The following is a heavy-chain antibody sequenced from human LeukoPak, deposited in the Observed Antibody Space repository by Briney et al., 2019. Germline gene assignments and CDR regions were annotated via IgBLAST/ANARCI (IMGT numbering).Heavy chain of an antibody. CDR3: ARVVLGGSGSPFDY. CDR2: INHSGST. D-gene: IGHD3-10*01. CDR1: GGSFSGYY. V-gene: IGHV4-34*01. J-gene: IGHJ4*02. Sequence: SETLSLTCAVYGGSFSGYYWSWIRQPPGKGLEWIGEINHSGSTNYNPSLKSRVTISVDTSKNQFSLKLSSVTTADTAVYYCARVVLGGSGSPFDYWGQGTLVTVSS.